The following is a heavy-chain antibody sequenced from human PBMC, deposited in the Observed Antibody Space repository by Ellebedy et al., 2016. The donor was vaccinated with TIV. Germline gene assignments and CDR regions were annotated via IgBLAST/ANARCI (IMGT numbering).Heavy chain of an antibody. Sequence: ASVKVSCXASGYTFTSYAMHWVRQAPGQRLEWMGWINAGNGNTKYSQKFQGRVTITRDTSASTAYMELSSLRSEDTAVYYCAATIAASPKTYADYWGQGTLVTVSS. CDR3: AATIAASPKTYADY. D-gene: IGHD6-6*01. CDR2: INAGNGNT. J-gene: IGHJ4*02. CDR1: GYTFTSYA. V-gene: IGHV1-3*01.